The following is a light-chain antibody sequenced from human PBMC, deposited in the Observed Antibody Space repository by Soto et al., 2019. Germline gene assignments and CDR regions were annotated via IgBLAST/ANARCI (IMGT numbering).Light chain of an antibody. CDR3: VSYTAGASYV. Sequence: QSALTQPAPVSGSPGQSITISCTGTSSDVGNYIFVSWYRQHPGKAPKLMIYDINNRPSGVSNRFSGSKSGNTASLTISVLQAEDEADYYVVSYTAGASYVFGAGTKVTVL. J-gene: IGLJ1*01. V-gene: IGLV2-14*01. CDR2: DIN. CDR1: SSDVGNYIF.